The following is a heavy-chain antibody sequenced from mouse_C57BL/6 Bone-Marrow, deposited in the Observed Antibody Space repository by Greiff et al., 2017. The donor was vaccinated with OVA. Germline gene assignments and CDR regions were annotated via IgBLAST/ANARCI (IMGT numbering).Heavy chain of an antibody. J-gene: IGHJ4*01. CDR1: GFTFSDYY. D-gene: IGHD2-4*01. CDR3: ARHIYYDYDGGRDY. V-gene: IGHV5-12*01. CDR2: ISNGGGST. Sequence: EVKLEESGGGLVQPGGSLKLSCAASGFTFSDYYMYWVRQTPEKRLEWVAYISNGGGSTYYPDTVKGRCTISRDNAKNTLYLQMSRLKSEDTAMYYCARHIYYDYDGGRDYWGQGTSVTVSS.